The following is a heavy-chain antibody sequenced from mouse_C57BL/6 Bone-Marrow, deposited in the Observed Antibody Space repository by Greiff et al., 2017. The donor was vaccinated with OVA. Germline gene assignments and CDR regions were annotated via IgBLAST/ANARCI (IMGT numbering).Heavy chain of an antibody. CDR2: ISSGGSYT. CDR3: ARLNWDLAY. J-gene: IGHJ3*01. CDR1: GFTFSSYG. D-gene: IGHD4-1*02. Sequence: EVQVVESGGDLVKPGGSLKLSCAASGFTFSSYGMSWVRQTPDKRLEWVATISSGGSYTYYPDSVKGRFTISRDNAKNTLYLQMSSLKSEDTAMYYCARLNWDLAYWGQGTLVTVSA. V-gene: IGHV5-6*01.